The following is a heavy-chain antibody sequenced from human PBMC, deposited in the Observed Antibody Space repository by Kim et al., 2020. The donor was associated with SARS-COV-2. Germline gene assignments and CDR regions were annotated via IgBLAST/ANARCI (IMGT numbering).Heavy chain of an antibody. CDR2: IYTSGST. D-gene: IGHD6-19*01. Sequence: SETLSLTCTVSGGSISSYYWSWIRQPAGKGLEWIARIYTSGSTNYNPSLKSRVTMSVDKSKNQFSLKLSSVTAADTAVYYCARMEGIAVAGYYYYGMDVWGQGTTVTVSS. J-gene: IGHJ6*02. V-gene: IGHV4-4*07. CDR1: GGSISSYY. CDR3: ARMEGIAVAGYYYYGMDV.